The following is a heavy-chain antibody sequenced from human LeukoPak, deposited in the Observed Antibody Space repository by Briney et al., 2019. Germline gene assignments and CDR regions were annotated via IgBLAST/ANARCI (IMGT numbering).Heavy chain of an antibody. CDR2: IYYSSST. J-gene: IGHJ4*01. D-gene: IGHD2-2*01. Sequence: PSETLSLTYTVSAGSISSYYWSWLRQPPGQGLKWMGNIYYSSSTNYNPSLKSRVTISVDTSKTQFSLKRTSMTAADTAVYYCARGRLGRQHASFFDSWGHGTLVTVSS. CDR1: AGSISSYY. V-gene: IGHV4-59*08. CDR3: ARGRLGRQHASFFDS.